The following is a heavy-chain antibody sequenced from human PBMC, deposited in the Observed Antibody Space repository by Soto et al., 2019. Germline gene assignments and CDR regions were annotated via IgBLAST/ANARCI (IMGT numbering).Heavy chain of an antibody. Sequence: PSQTLSLTCAISGDSVSSNRATWNWFRQSPSRGLEWLGRTYYRSKWYHDYAVSVNGRVTINPDTSKNQFSLHLNSVTPEDTAVYYCARDKSAAGYGIPSPSFDPWGQGTLVTVSS. J-gene: IGHJ5*02. D-gene: IGHD6-13*01. CDR2: TYYRSKWYH. CDR1: GDSVSSNRAT. V-gene: IGHV6-1*01. CDR3: ARDKSAAGYGIPSPSFDP.